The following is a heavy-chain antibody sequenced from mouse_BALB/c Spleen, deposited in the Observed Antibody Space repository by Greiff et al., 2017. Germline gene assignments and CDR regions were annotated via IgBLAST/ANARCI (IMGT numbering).Heavy chain of an antibody. CDR3: TRGRSNYGFAY. CDR1: GYTFTSYW. J-gene: IGHJ3*01. D-gene: IGHD2-5*01. Sequence: VKLQQPGAELVKPGASVKMSCKASGYTFTSYWMHWVKQRPGQGLEWIGVIDPSDSYTSYNQKFKGKATLTVDTSSSTAYMQLSSLTSEDSAVYYCTRGRSNYGFAYWGQGTLVTVSA. CDR2: IDPSDSYT. V-gene: IGHV1S127*01.